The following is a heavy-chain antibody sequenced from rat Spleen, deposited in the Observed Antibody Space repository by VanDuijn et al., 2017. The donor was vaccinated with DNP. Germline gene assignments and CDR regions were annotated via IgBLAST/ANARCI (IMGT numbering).Heavy chain of an antibody. CDR2: IGSPAYAP. V-gene: IGHV5-27*01. J-gene: IGHJ1*01. CDR3: TTVSLGASWYFDF. Sequence: EVQLVESGGGLVQPGRSLKLSCAASGFTFSAYYMAWVRQAPAKGLEWVAYIGSPAYAPYYADSVKGRFTISRDNAKSTLYLQMNSLRSEDMATYYCTTVSLGASWYFDFWGPGTMVTVSS. CDR1: GFTFSAYY. D-gene: IGHD5-1*01.